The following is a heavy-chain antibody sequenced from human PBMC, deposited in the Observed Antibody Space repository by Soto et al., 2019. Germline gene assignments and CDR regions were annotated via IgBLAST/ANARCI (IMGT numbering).Heavy chain of an antibody. V-gene: IGHV1-18*01. J-gene: IGHJ4*02. D-gene: IGHD2-21*01. CDR2: VSTYNGNT. CDR1: GYTFTSYG. CDR3: ARERGLTVSTLLGY. Sequence: QVQLVQSGAEVKKPGASVKVSCKASGYTFTSYGINWVRQAPGQGLEWMGRVSTYNGNTNYAPRFQCRVTMTTDTSTTTAYMELRSLRSDDTATYYCARERGLTVSTLLGYWCQGTLVSVSS.